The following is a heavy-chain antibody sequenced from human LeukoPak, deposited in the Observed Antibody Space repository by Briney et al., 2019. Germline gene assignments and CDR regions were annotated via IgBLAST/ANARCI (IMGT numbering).Heavy chain of an antibody. CDR3: ARGYPGLHYFDY. D-gene: IGHD2-15*01. CDR2: IGTAGDT. J-gene: IGHJ4*02. CDR1: GFTFSSYD. Sequence: PGGSLRLSCAASGFTFSSYDMHWVRRATGKGLEWVSAIGTAGDTYYPGSVKGRFTISRENAKNSLYLQMNSLRAGDTAVYYCARGYPGLHYFDYWGQGTLVTVSS. V-gene: IGHV3-13*01.